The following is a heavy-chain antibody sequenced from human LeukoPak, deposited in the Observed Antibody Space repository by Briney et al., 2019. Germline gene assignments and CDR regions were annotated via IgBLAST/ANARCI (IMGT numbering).Heavy chain of an antibody. Sequence: GGSLRLSCAASGFTFSDYYMSWIRQAPGKGLEWVSYISTSGSTIYYADSVKGRFTISRDNAKNSLYLQMNNLRAEDTAVYYCARVYTIFGVVIKYFDYWGQRTLVTVSS. V-gene: IGHV3-11*04. J-gene: IGHJ4*02. D-gene: IGHD3-3*01. CDR2: ISTSGSTI. CDR3: ARVYTIFGVVIKYFDY. CDR1: GFTFSDYY.